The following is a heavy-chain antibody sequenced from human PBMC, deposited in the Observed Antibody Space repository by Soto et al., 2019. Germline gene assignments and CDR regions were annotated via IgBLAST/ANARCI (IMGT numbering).Heavy chain of an antibody. CDR1: GYTFTSYW. V-gene: IGHV5-10-1*01. CDR3: ARNQDKYYYNGMDV. J-gene: IGHJ6*02. Sequence: XDSLKVSCQCSGYTFTSYWISLVLQMPGKGLEWMGRIDPSDSYTNYSPSFQGHVTISADKSISTAYLQWSSLKASDTAMYYCARNQDKYYYNGMDVWGQGTTVTVSS. CDR2: IDPSDSYT.